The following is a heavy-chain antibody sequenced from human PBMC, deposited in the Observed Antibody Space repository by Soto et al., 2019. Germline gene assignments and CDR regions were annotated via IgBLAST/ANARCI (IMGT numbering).Heavy chain of an antibody. CDR2: INHSGST. D-gene: IGHD2-15*01. Sequence: PSETLSLTCAVYGGSFSGYYWIWIRQPPGKGLEWIGEINHSGSTNYNPSLKSRVTISVDTSKNQFSLKLSSVTAADTAVYYCARGRFGSIVVVVAAASGWFDPWGQGTLVNVSS. CDR1: GGSFSGYY. V-gene: IGHV4-34*01. J-gene: IGHJ5*02. CDR3: ARGRFGSIVVVVAAASGWFDP.